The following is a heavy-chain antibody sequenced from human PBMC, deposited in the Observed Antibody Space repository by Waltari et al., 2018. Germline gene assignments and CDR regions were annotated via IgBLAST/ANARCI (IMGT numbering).Heavy chain of an antibody. D-gene: IGHD6-19*01. V-gene: IGHV1-2*06. J-gene: IGHJ4*02. CDR1: GYTFTGSY. CDR3: ARDRQSSGWYVYGY. CDR2: INPNSGGT. Sequence: QVQLVQSGAEVKKPGASVKVSCKASGYTFTGSYLHRVRKAPGQGLEWMGRINPNSGGTNYAQKFQGRVTMTRDTTISTAYMELSRLRSDDTAVYYCARDRQSSGWYVYGYWGQGTLVTVSS.